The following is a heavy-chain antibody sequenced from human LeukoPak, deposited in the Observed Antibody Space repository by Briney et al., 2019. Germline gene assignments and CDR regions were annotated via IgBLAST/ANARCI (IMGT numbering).Heavy chain of an antibody. Sequence: SETLSLTCTVSAGSISSHYWSWIRQPPGKGLEWIGYIYYSGTTNYNPSLKSRAAISVDTSKSQFSLKLSSVTAADTAVYYCARAKYNWNDDYYYYYMDVWGKGTTVTVSS. CDR2: IYYSGTT. D-gene: IGHD1-1*01. CDR3: ARAKYNWNDDYYYYYMDV. CDR1: AGSISSHY. J-gene: IGHJ6*03. V-gene: IGHV4-59*08.